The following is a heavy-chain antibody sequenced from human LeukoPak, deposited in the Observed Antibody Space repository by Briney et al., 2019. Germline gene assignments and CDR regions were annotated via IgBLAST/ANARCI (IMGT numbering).Heavy chain of an antibody. D-gene: IGHD6-13*01. CDR1: GYTFTSYD. CDR2: MNPNSGNT. V-gene: IGHV1-8*01. J-gene: IGHJ6*03. CDR3: ARGLRSSWYSYYYYMDV. Sequence: GASVKVSCKASGYTFTSYDINWVRQATGQGLEWMGWMNPNSGNTGYAQKFQGRVTMTRNTSISTAYMELSSLRSEDTAVYYCARGLRSSWYSYYYYMDVWGKGTTVTVSS.